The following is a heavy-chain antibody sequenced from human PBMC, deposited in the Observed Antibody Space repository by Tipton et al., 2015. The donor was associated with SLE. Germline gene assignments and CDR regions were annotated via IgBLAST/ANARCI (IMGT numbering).Heavy chain of an antibody. CDR3: ARDPVAGSEDFDY. V-gene: IGHV3-9*01. J-gene: IGHJ4*02. CDR2: ISWNSGSI. CDR1: GFTVSSNY. Sequence: SLRLSCAASGFTVSSNYMSWVRQAPGKGLEWVSGISWNSGSIGYADSVKGRFTISRDNAKNSLYLQMNSLRAEDTALYYCARDPVAGSEDFDYWGQGTLVTVSS. D-gene: IGHD6-19*01.